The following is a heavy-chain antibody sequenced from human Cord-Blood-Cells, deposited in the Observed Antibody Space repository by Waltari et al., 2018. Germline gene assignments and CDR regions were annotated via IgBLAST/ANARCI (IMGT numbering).Heavy chain of an antibody. CDR2: IIPIFGTA. J-gene: IGHJ5*02. D-gene: IGHD3-22*01. CDR1: GGTFSSYY. Sequence: QVQLVQSGAELKKPGSWVKVSCKASGGTFSSYYISWVRQPPGQGLEWMGGIIPIFGTANYAQKFQGRVTITADESTSTAYMELSSLRSEDTAVYYCARLYYYDSSGYYNWFDPWGQGTLVTVSS. CDR3: ARLYYYDSSGYYNWFDP. V-gene: IGHV1-69*01.